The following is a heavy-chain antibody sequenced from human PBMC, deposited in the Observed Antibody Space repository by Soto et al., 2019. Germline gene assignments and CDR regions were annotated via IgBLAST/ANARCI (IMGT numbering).Heavy chain of an antibody. J-gene: IGHJ5*02. Sequence: ASVTVYCTGSGFSFTGYYIHWLRQDPGQGLEWMGWINAHSGGTEYAQKFQGRVTLTRDTSIATAYLTLTSLTSDDTALYYCAKDLTRQLAYWLDPCGQGTQVTLSS. D-gene: IGHD6-6*01. CDR3: AKDLTRQLAYWLDP. CDR2: INAHSGGT. CDR1: GFSFTGYY. V-gene: IGHV1-2*02.